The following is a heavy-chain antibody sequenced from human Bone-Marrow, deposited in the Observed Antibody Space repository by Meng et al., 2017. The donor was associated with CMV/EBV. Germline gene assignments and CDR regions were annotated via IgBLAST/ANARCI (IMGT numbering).Heavy chain of an antibody. J-gene: IGHJ6*02. CDR3: ARDPIAATSYGMDV. CDR1: GGTFSSYA. Sequence: SVKVSCKASGGTFSSYAISWVRQAPGQGLEWMGGIIPIFGTANYAQKFQGRVTITTDESTSTAYMELNSLRAEDTAVYYSARDPIAATSYGMDVWGQGTTVTVSS. CDR2: IIPIFGTA. V-gene: IGHV1-69*05. D-gene: IGHD6-13*01.